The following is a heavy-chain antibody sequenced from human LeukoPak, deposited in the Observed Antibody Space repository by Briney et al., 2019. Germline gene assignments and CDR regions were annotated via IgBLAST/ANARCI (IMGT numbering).Heavy chain of an antibody. Sequence: SETLSLTCTVSGGSISSGGYYWSWIRQPPGKGLEWIGYIYYSGSTNYNPSLKSRVTISVDTSKNQFSLKLSSVTAADTAVYYCARVSLAAFDIWGQGTMVTVSS. CDR1: GGSISSGGYY. V-gene: IGHV4-61*08. CDR2: IYYSGST. D-gene: IGHD3-3*02. J-gene: IGHJ3*02. CDR3: ARVSLAAFDI.